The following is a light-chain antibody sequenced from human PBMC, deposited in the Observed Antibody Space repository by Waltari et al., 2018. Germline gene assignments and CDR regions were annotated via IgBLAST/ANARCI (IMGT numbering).Light chain of an antibody. CDR2: ATS. CDR3: QQTYDTPLT. J-gene: IGKJ4*01. Sequence: DIQMTQASSSLSASVGDRVNITCRASRSVSIYLNWYQQKPGKAPNLLIYATSALQTGVPSRFSGSGYGTDFTLTITNLQPEDFGIYYCQQTYDTPLTFGAGTKVQLK. CDR1: RSVSIY. V-gene: IGKV1-39*01.